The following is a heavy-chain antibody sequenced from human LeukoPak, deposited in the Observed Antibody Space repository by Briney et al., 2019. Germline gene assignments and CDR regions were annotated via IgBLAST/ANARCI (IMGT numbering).Heavy chain of an antibody. Sequence: SETLSLTCTVSGYSISSGYYWGWIRQPPGKGLEWIGSIYHSGSTYYNPSLKSRVTISVDTSKNQFSLKLSSVTAADTAVYYCARDDIDILANFDYWGQGTLVTVSS. CDR2: IYHSGST. J-gene: IGHJ4*02. CDR3: ARDDIDILANFDY. D-gene: IGHD3-9*01. V-gene: IGHV4-38-2*02. CDR1: GYSISSGYY.